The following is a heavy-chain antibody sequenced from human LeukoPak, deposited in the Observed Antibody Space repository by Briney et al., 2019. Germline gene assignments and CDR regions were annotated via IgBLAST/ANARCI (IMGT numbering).Heavy chain of an antibody. CDR1: GNYW. J-gene: IGHJ4*02. CDR3: VSFYETY. Sequence: GGSLRLSCAASGNYWMHWVRQAPGKGLVWVSHINSDGSWTSYADSVKGRFTISKDNAKNTVCLQMNNLRDEDTAVYYCVSFYETYWGRGTLVTVSS. D-gene: IGHD2-2*01. CDR2: INSDGSWT. V-gene: IGHV3-74*01.